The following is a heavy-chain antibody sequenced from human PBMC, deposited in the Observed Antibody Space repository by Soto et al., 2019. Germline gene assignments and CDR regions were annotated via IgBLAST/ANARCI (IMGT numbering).Heavy chain of an antibody. CDR3: ARIGYNFGELLPPAAFDI. J-gene: IGHJ3*02. D-gene: IGHD3-10*01. V-gene: IGHV4-59*01. Sequence: PSETLSLTCTVSGGSISSYYWSWIRQPPGKGLEWIGYIYYSGSTNYNPSLKSRVTISVDTSKNQFSLKLSSVTAADTAVYYCARIGYNFGELLPPAAFDIWGQGTMVTVSS. CDR1: GGSISSYY. CDR2: IYYSGST.